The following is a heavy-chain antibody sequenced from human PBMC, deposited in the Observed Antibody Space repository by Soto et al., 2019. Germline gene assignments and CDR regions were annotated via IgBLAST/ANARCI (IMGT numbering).Heavy chain of an antibody. CDR3: ARDPPFSGILRGTPLMDV. CDR2: ISAYNGDT. D-gene: IGHD4-17*01. CDR1: GYSFTPHG. Sequence: ASVKVSCKASGYSFTPHGINLGRRAPGHGPEWMGWISAYNGDTHYVQRFQGRLTMATDTSTSTAYMELRSLTSDDTAVYYCARDPPFSGILRGTPLMDVWGQGTTVTVSS. J-gene: IGHJ6*02. V-gene: IGHV1-18*04.